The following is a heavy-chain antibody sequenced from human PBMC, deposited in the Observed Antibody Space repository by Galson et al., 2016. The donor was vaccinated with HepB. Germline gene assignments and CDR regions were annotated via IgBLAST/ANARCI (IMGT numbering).Heavy chain of an antibody. J-gene: IGHJ4*02. CDR3: ATIAVLPVDMFGVVDY. D-gene: IGHD2-2*01. Sequence: SETLSLTCTVSGDSIRSSFWSWLRQPPGKGLEWIGYIFHSGSTNYNPSLQSRLTISVDTSKNQFSLRLTSVTAADTAVYYCATIAVLPVDMFGVVDYWGQGTLVTVSS. V-gene: IGHV4-59*01. CDR1: GDSIRSSF. CDR2: IFHSGST.